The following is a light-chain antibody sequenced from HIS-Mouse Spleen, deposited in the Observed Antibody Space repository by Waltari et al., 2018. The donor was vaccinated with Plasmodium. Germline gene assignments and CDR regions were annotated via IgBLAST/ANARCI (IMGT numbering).Light chain of an antibody. Sequence: VVMTQSPLSLPGTLGQPASISCSCSQSCVPSYGNTYLNWFQQRPGQSPRRLIYKVSNRDSGVPDRFSGSGSGTDFTLKISRVEAEDVGVYYCMQGTHWPRTFGQGTKVEIK. V-gene: IGKV2-30*02. J-gene: IGKJ1*01. CDR3: MQGTHWPRT. CDR1: QSCVPSYGNTY. CDR2: KVS.